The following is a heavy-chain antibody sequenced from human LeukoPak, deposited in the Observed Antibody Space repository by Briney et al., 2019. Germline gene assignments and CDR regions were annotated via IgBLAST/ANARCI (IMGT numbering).Heavy chain of an antibody. J-gene: IGHJ5*02. D-gene: IGHD6-19*01. CDR3: ATHGSSGRYPWFDP. Sequence: SETLSLTCTVSGGSITSHYWSWIRQPPGKGLEWIGYIYYSGSSNYNPSLKSRVTISVDTSKNQFSLRLSSMTAADTAVYYCATHGSSGRYPWFDPWGQGTLVTVSS. CDR1: GGSITSHY. V-gene: IGHV4-59*08. CDR2: IYYSGSS.